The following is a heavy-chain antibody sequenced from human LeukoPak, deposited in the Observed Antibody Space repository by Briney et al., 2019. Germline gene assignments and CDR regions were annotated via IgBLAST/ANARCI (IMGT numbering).Heavy chain of an antibody. CDR3: ARDLYGGNSHYYYMDV. V-gene: IGHV1-2*06. CDR1: GYTFTGYY. J-gene: IGHJ6*03. D-gene: IGHD4-23*01. CDR2: INPNSGGT. Sequence: ASVKVSCKXSGYTFTGYYMHWVRQAPGQGLEWMGRINPNSGGTNYAQKFQGRVTMTRDTSISTAYMELSRLRSDDTAVYYCARDLYGGNSHYYYMDVWGKGTTVTVSS.